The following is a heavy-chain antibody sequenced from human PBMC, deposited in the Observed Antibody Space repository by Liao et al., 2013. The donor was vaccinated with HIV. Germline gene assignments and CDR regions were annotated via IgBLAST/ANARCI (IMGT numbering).Heavy chain of an antibody. CDR1: GGSISPHY. V-gene: IGHV4-4*07. Sequence: QVQVQESGPGLVNPSETLSLTCAVSGGSISPHYWSWIRQPAGKGLEWIGRIYATGSTKYNPSLNSRVTMSVDMSKKEVSLKLRFVTAADTAVYFCARHYYDNTPYYWRTLEERNIDSFEIWGQGTMVIVSS. D-gene: IGHD3-22*01. CDR2: IYATGST. CDR3: ARHYYDNTPYYWRTLEERNIDSFEI. J-gene: IGHJ3*02.